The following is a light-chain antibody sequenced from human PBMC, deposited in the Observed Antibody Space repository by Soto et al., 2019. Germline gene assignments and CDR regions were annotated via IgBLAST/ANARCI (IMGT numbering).Light chain of an antibody. J-gene: IGKJ1*01. CDR1: QSVSNY. Sequence: EIVLTQSPATLSLSPGDRATLSCRASQSVSNYLAWYQQKPGQAPRLLIYDASNRATGIPARFSGSGSGTYFTLTISSLEHEDFAVYYSQQRTRCPPWPFGQGTKGEL. CDR2: DAS. CDR3: QQRTRCPPWP. V-gene: IGKV3-11*01.